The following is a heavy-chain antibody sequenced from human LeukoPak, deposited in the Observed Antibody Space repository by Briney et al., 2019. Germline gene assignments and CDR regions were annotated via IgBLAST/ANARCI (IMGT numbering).Heavy chain of an antibody. Sequence: ASVKVSCKASGYTFTGYYMHWVRQAPGQGLEWMGWINPNSGGTNYAQKFQGRVTMTRDTSISTAYMELSRLRSDDTAVYYCARDMAYCGGDCYSLLAGYYYYGMDVWGQGTTVTVSS. CDR2: INPNSGGT. D-gene: IGHD2-21*02. CDR3: ARDMAYCGGDCYSLLAGYYYYGMDV. CDR1: GYTFTGYY. J-gene: IGHJ6*02. V-gene: IGHV1-2*02.